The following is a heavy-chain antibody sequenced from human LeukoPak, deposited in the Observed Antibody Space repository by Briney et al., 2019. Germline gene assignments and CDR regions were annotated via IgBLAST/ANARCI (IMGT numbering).Heavy chain of an antibody. CDR2: IYYSGST. J-gene: IGHJ4*02. Sequence: SETLSLTCTVSGGSISSSSYYRGWIRQPPGKGLEWIGSIYYSGSTYYNPSLKSRVTISVDTSKNQFSLKLSSVTAADTAVYYCARSLNWGSGYYFDYWGQGTLVTVSS. D-gene: IGHD7-27*01. CDR3: ARSLNWGSGYYFDY. V-gene: IGHV4-39*01. CDR1: GGSISSSSYY.